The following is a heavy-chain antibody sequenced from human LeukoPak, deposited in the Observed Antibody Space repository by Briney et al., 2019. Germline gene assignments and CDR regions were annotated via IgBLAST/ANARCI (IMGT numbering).Heavy chain of an antibody. J-gene: IGHJ4*02. CDR1: GFTFDDYA. D-gene: IGHD4-17*01. CDR2: VYYTGSA. CDR3: AGSLTVTTAGVWVDY. V-gene: IGHV4-59*01. Sequence: GSLRLSCAASGFTFDDYAMHWVRQAPGKGLEWVGFVYYTGSANYSPSLKSRVTISVDTSKNQFSLKLRSVTAADTAVYYCAGSLTVTTAGVWVDYWGQGTLVTVSS.